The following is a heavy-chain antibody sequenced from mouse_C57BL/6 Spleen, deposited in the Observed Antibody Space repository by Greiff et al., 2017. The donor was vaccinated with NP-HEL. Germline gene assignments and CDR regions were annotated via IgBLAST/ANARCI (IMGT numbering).Heavy chain of an antibody. J-gene: IGHJ2*01. D-gene: IGHD2-5*01. CDR3: APYSNYVKVDY. V-gene: IGHV14-2*01. Sequence: EVQLQESGAELVKPGASVKLSCTASGFNIKDYYMHWVKQRTEQGLEWIGRIDPEDGGTKYAAKFQGKATITADTSSNTAYLQLSSLTSEDTAVYYCAPYSNYVKVDYWGQGTTLTVSS. CDR2: IDPEDGGT. CDR1: GFNIKDYY.